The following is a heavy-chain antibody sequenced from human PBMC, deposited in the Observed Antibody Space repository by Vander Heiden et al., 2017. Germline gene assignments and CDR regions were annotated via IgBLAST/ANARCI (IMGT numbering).Heavy chain of an antibody. J-gene: IGHJ3*02. CDR2: ISNDGKKK. V-gene: IGHV3-30*18. CDR3: VKDRIAVARDAFDI. CDR1: GFTFSGYG. Sequence: QVQLVESGGGLVQPGRSLRLSCAASGFTFSGYGLHWVRQAPGKGLEWVADISNDGKKKHYADSVKGRFTISRDNSKKMLYLQMNSLRVDDTAVYYCVKDRIAVARDAFDIWGQGTKVTVSS. D-gene: IGHD6-19*01.